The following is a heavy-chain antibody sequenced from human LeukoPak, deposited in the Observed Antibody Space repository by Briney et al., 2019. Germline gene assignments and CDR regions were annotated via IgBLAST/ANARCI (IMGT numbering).Heavy chain of an antibody. CDR2: IYYSGST. CDR3: ERGYGDLFRYGTFDY. V-gene: IGHV4-59*01. D-gene: IGHD4-17*01. J-gene: IGHJ4*02. CDR1: GGSISRYY. Sequence: SETLSLTCTVAGGSISRYYWSWIRQPPGKGLEWRGYIYYSGSTNYNPSLKSRVPISVDMSKYQFYLKLSPVTAADTAVYYCERGYGDLFRYGTFDYWGQGTLVNVSS.